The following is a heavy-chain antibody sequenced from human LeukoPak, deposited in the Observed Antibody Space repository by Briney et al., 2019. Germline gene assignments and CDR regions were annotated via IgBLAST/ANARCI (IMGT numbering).Heavy chain of an antibody. Sequence: ASVKVSCKSSGYTFTGYYMHWVRQAPGQGLEWMGWINPNSGGTNYAQKFQGRVTMTRDTSISTAYMELSRLRSDDTAVYYCARGVGSSWPRGLMDVWGKGTTVTVSS. V-gene: IGHV1-2*02. CDR2: INPNSGGT. CDR3: ARGVGSSWPRGLMDV. D-gene: IGHD6-13*01. CDR1: GYTFTGYY. J-gene: IGHJ6*03.